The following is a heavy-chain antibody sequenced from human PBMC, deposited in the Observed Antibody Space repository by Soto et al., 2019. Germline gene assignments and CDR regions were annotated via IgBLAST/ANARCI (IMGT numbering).Heavy chain of an antibody. Sequence: QVQLQQWGAGLLKPSETLSLTCAVYGGSFSGYYWSWIRQPPGKGLEWIGEINHSGSTNYNPSLTGRVTISVDTSKNQFSLKLSSVTAADTAVYYCARRATYYYGSGSPLDYWGQGTLVTVSS. D-gene: IGHD3-10*01. V-gene: IGHV4-34*01. CDR3: ARRATYYYGSGSPLDY. CDR1: GGSFSGYY. CDR2: INHSGST. J-gene: IGHJ4*02.